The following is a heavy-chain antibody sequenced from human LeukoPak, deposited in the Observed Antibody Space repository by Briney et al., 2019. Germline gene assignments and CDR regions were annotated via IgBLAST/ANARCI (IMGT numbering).Heavy chain of an antibody. V-gene: IGHV3-7*01. Sequence: SGGSLRLSCSASGFTFSPYGMSSVRQAPGKWREWVANIKRDASEKYYVDSVKGRFTTSRDNAKKSLYLEMSPLRAEETGVYYCAEVGITMIGGVWGKGTTVTI. CDR1: GFTFSPYG. D-gene: IGHD3-10*02. CDR2: IKRDASEK. J-gene: IGHJ6*01. CDR3: AEVGITMIGGV.